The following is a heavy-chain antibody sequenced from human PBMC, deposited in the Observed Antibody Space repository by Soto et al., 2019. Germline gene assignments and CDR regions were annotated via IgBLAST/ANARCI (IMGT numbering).Heavy chain of an antibody. CDR1: GFTVSSNY. CDR3: ARDTSYDFWSVVISTGGMDV. CDR2: IYSGGST. D-gene: IGHD3-3*01. V-gene: IGHV3-53*02. Sequence: EVQLVETGGGLIQPGGSLRLSCAASGFTVSSNYMSWVRQAPGKGLEWVSVIYSGGSTYYADSVKGRFTISRDNSKNTLYLQMNSLRAEDTAVYYCARDTSYDFWSVVISTGGMDVWGQGTTVTVSS. J-gene: IGHJ6*02.